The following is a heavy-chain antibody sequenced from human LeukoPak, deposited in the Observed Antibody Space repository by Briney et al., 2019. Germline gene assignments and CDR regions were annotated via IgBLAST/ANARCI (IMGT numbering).Heavy chain of an antibody. Sequence: PGGSLRLSCAASGFTFSGSAMHWVRQASGKGLEWVSGISSNSGGIAYADSVKGRFTISRDNAKNSLYLQMNSLRPEDTALYYCAKDVQMTRNDYYNYFDYWGQGTLVTVSS. J-gene: IGHJ4*02. V-gene: IGHV3-9*01. CDR1: GFTFSGSA. CDR3: AKDVQMTRNDYYNYFDY. D-gene: IGHD3-22*01. CDR2: ISSNSGGI.